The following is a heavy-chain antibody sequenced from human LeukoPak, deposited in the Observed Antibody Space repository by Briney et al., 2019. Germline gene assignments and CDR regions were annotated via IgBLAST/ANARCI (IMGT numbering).Heavy chain of an antibody. CDR1: GFSVSNYA. V-gene: IGHV3-23*01. Sequence: GGSLRLSCVASGFSVSNYAMNWVRQAPGKGPQYISTIGFSSGGDTYYAESVKGRFTISRDNSQNTLYLQMNSLRAEDTAVYYCAKDRSPTYYYGSGSSPRNWFDPWGQGTLVTVSS. J-gene: IGHJ5*02. CDR2: IGFSSGGDT. CDR3: AKDRSPTYYYGSGSSPRNWFDP. D-gene: IGHD3-10*01.